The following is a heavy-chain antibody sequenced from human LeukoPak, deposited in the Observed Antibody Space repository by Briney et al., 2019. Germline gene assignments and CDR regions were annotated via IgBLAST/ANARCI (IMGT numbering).Heavy chain of an antibody. CDR3: VRAHYGFYDY. J-gene: IGHJ4*02. V-gene: IGHV3-74*01. CDR2: INSDGSST. CDR1: GFTFSSYW. Sequence: PGGSLRLSCAASGFTFSSYWMHWVRQAPGKGLVWVSRINSDGSSTDYADSVKGRFTISRDNAKNTLCLQMNSLRAEDTAVYYCVRAHYGFYDYWGQGTLVTVSS. D-gene: IGHD3-16*01.